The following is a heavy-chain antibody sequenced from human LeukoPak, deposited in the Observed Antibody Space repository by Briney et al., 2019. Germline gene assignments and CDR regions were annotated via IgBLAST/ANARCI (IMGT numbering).Heavy chain of an antibody. CDR1: GLAYSSYD. Sequence: PGGSLRLSCAASGLAYSSYDMSWLRQAPGKGLEWVSGIGGSGGSKYYADSVKGRFTVSRDNSKNTLYLQMNSLRAEDTAVYYCARDTAGHFDYWGQGTLVTVSS. V-gene: IGHV3-23*01. CDR2: IGGSGGSK. D-gene: IGHD1-14*01. CDR3: ARDTAGHFDY. J-gene: IGHJ4*02.